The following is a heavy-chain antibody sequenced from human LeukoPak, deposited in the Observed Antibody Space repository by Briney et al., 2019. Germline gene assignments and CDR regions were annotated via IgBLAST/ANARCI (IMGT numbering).Heavy chain of an antibody. CDR1: GASVSSASY. CDR3: ARSHSSSWYIWYFDL. Sequence: KPSETLSLTCTVSGASVSSASYWTWIRQPPGKGVEWIAHIYNGVNTNYNPSLKSRVTISVDTSKNQFSLKLSSVTAADTAVYYCARSHSSSWYIWYFDLWGRGTLVTVSS. CDR2: IYNGVNT. D-gene: IGHD6-13*01. V-gene: IGHV4-61*01. J-gene: IGHJ2*01.